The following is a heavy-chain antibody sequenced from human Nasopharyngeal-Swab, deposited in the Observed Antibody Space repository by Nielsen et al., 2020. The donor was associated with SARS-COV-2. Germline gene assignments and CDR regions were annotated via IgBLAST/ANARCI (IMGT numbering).Heavy chain of an antibody. CDR3: ARLRLQYSLRSLPNFDY. CDR1: GYTFTSSA. Sequence: ASVKVSCKASGYTFTSSAMNWVRQAPGQGLQWMGWINTNTGNPTYAQGFTGRFVFSLDTSVSTAYLQISSLKAEDTAVYYCARLRLQYSLRSLPNFDYWGQGTLVTVSS. D-gene: IGHD4-11*01. CDR2: INTNTGNP. V-gene: IGHV7-4-1*02. J-gene: IGHJ4*01.